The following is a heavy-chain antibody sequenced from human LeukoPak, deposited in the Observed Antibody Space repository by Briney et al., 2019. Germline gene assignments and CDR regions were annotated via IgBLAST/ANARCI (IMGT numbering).Heavy chain of an antibody. J-gene: IGHJ4*02. D-gene: IGHD4-17*01. V-gene: IGHV3-23*01. CDR2: ICGSGGST. Sequence: QSGGSLRLSCAASGFTFSVYAMTWVRQAPGNGLEWDSAICGSGGSTYYADSVKGRFTTPRDNSKNTLYLQMNSLRAEDTAVYYCARNLNDYGDRIWDYWGQGTLVTVSS. CDR1: GFTFSVYA. CDR3: ARNLNDYGDRIWDY.